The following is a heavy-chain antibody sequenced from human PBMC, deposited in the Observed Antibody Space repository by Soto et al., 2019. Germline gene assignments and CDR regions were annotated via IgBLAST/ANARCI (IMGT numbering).Heavy chain of an antibody. Sequence: GGSLRLSCAASGFTVSSNYMSWVRQAPGKGLEWVSVIYSGGSTYYADSVKDRFTISRDNSKNTLYLQMNSLRAEDTAVYYCARDSGNCSGGSCYPDVDYWGQGTLVTVSS. CDR3: ARDSGNCSGGSCYPDVDY. CDR2: IYSGGST. J-gene: IGHJ4*02. D-gene: IGHD2-15*01. CDR1: GFTVSSNY. V-gene: IGHV3-66*01.